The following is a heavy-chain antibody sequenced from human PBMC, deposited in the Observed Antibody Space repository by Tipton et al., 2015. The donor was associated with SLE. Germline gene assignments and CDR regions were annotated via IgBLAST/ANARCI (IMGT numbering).Heavy chain of an antibody. V-gene: IGHV3-33*01. CDR2: VWYDGTRK. D-gene: IGHD2-8*01. CDR3: AREMVGLISGTYHYYGMDV. Sequence: SGFTFGLYAMHWVRQAPGKGLEWVSLVWYDGTRKYYADSVKGRFTISRDNSKNTVFLQMTSLRTEDTAVYYCAREMVGLISGTYHYYGMDVWGQGTTVTVSS. CDR1: GFTFGLYA. J-gene: IGHJ6*02.